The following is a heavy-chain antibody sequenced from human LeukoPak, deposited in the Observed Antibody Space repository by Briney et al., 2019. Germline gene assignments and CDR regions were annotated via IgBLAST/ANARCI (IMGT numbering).Heavy chain of an antibody. CDR2: IYTSGST. J-gene: IGHJ5*02. D-gene: IGHD3-10*01. Sequence: PSETLSLTCTVSGGSISSSGYYWGWIRQSPGEGLEWIGRIYTSGSTNYNPSLKSRVTMSVDTSKNQFSLKLSSVTAADTAVYYCARDPAPGYYGSGSTNWFDPWGQGTLVTVSS. CDR1: GGSISSSGYY. CDR3: ARDPAPGYYGSGSTNWFDP. V-gene: IGHV4-39*07.